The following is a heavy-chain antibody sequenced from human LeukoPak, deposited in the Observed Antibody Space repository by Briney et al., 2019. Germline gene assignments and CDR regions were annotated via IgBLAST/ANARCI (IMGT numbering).Heavy chain of an antibody. CDR2: ISSSSSYI. CDR3: ASLYYYGSGSFGSTPK. CDR1: GFTFSSYS. Sequence: PGGSLRLSCAASGFTFSSYSMNWVRQAPGKGLEWVSSISSSSSYIYYADSVKGRFTISRDNAKNSLYLQMNSLRAEDTAVYYCASLYYYGSGSFGSTPKWGQGTLVTVSS. D-gene: IGHD3-10*01. J-gene: IGHJ4*02. V-gene: IGHV3-21*01.